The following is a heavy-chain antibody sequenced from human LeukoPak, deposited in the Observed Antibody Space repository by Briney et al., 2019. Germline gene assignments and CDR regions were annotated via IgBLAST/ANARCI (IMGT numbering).Heavy chain of an antibody. D-gene: IGHD5-18*01. V-gene: IGHV1-8*02. CDR3: ARGIQLGDWFDP. Sequence: ASVKVSCKPSAYTSTTYGLSWVRQATGQGLEWMGWMNPNSGNTGYAQKFQGRVTMTRNTSISTAYMELSSLRSEDTAVYYCARGIQLGDWFDPWGQGTLVTVSS. CDR2: MNPNSGNT. J-gene: IGHJ5*02. CDR1: AYTSTTYG.